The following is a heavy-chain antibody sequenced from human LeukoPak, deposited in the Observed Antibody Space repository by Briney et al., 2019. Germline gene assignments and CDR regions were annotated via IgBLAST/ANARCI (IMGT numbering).Heavy chain of an antibody. CDR3: TRDRSNWNDGDC. J-gene: IGHJ4*02. Sequence: TGGSLRLSCAASGFTFSNYWMHWVRQAPGKGLVWVSLINSDGSSTTYADSMKGRFTISRDNAKNTLHLQMNSLRVEGTAVYYCTRDRSNWNDGDCWGQGTLVTVSS. D-gene: IGHD1-20*01. CDR2: INSDGSST. V-gene: IGHV3-74*01. CDR1: GFTFSNYW.